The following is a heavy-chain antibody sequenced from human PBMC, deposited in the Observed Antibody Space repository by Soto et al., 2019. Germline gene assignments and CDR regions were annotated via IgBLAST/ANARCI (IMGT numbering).Heavy chain of an antibody. V-gene: IGHV4-4*07. Sequence: LSETLSLTCTVSGASVTSYYWSWIRQPAGKGLDWIGRIYSSGNTDHKPSLKSRVTLSLDKSQNQVSLKLSSVTAADSGTYYCAREGIEPHGMDCWWQRSAVSVS. CDR2: IYSSGNT. CDR1: GASVTSYY. CDR3: AREGIEPHGMDC. J-gene: IGHJ6*03. D-gene: IGHD1-20*01.